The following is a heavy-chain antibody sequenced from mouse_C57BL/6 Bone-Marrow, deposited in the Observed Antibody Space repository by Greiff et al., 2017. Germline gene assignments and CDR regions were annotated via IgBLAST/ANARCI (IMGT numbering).Heavy chain of an antibody. CDR1: GYTFTSYW. CDR3: ARQALYYYGSSYWYFDV. D-gene: IGHD1-1*01. J-gene: IGHJ1*03. V-gene: IGHV1-69*01. CDR2: IDPSDSYT. Sequence: VQLQQPGAELVMPGASVKLSCKASGYTFTSYWMHWVKQRPGQGLEWIGEIDPSDSYTNYNQKFKGKSTLTVDKSSSTAYMQLSSLTSEDSAVYYCARQALYYYGSSYWYFDVWGTGTTVTVSS.